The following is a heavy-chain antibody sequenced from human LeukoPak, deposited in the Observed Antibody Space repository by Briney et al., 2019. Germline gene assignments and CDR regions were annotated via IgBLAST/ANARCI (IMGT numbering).Heavy chain of an antibody. J-gene: IGHJ5*02. D-gene: IGHD6-13*01. V-gene: IGHV4-39*07. CDR1: GGSISSTIYY. CDR2: IYYSGST. Sequence: SETLSLTCTVSGGSISSTIYYWGWIRQPPGKGLECIGSIYYSGSTYYNPSLKSRVTISVDTSKNQFSLKLSSVTAADTAVCFCARAYSSSWYFNWFDPWGQGTLVTVSS. CDR3: ARAYSSSWYFNWFDP.